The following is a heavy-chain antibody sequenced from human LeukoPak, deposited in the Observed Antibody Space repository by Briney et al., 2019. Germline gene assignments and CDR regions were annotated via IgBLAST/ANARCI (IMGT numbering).Heavy chain of an antibody. Sequence: GGTLRLSYAVPGFTFRSYGMHWVRQAPCKGLESLAFIRHDGGKNYYVDSVKGRLIISRDNSKTTLYLKMNSLRAEDTAVYYCAKDSVATGDYFDYWGQGTLVTVSS. CDR1: GFTFRSYG. V-gene: IGHV3-30*02. CDR3: AKDSVATGDYFDY. CDR2: IRHDGGKN. D-gene: IGHD5-12*01. J-gene: IGHJ4*02.